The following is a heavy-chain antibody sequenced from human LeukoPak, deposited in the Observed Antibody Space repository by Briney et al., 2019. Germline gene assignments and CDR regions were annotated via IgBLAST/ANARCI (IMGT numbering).Heavy chain of an antibody. V-gene: IGHV1-18*01. CDR2: ISAYNGNT. CDR3: ARDGTYCSSTSCLHFDY. Sequence: ASAKVSCKASGYTLTSYGISWVRQAPGQGLEWMGWISAYNGNTNYAQKLQGRVTMTTDTSTSTAYMELRSLRSDDTAVYYCARDGTYCSSTSCLHFDYWGQGTLVTVSS. J-gene: IGHJ4*02. CDR1: GYTLTSYG. D-gene: IGHD2-2*01.